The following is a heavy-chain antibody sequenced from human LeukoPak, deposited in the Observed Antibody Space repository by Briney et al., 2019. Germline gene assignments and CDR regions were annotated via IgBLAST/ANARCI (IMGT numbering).Heavy chain of an antibody. D-gene: IGHD1-26*01. Sequence: PGGSLRLSCAASGFTFSSYWMSWVRQAPGKGLEWVANIKQDGSEKYYVDSVKGRITISRDNAENSLYLQMNSLRAEDTAVYYCAREDRIVGVDYYYYYMDVWGKGTTVTVSS. CDR3: AREDRIVGVDYYYYYMDV. V-gene: IGHV3-7*01. J-gene: IGHJ6*03. CDR1: GFTFSSYW. CDR2: IKQDGSEK.